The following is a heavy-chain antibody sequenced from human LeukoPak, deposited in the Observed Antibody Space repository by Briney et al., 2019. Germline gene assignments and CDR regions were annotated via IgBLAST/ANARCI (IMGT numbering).Heavy chain of an antibody. Sequence: SETLSLTCTVSGGSISSYYWSWIRQPPGKGLEWIGYIYTSGSTNYNPSLKSRVTISVDTSKNQFSLKLSSVTAADTAVYYCARHRVRGVSSTHFDYWGQGTLVTVSS. D-gene: IGHD3-10*01. CDR1: GGSISSYY. CDR2: IYTSGST. CDR3: ARHRVRGVSSTHFDY. J-gene: IGHJ4*02. V-gene: IGHV4-4*09.